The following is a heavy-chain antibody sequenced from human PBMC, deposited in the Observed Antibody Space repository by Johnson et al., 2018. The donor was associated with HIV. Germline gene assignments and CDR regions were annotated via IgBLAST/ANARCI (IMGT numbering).Heavy chain of an antibody. V-gene: IGHV3-30*14. CDR2: VSYDGSSK. CDR1: GFSFSRYA. CDR3: AKDGAFDI. Sequence: QVQLVESGGGVGKPGGYLRLSCAASGFSFSRYAMHWVRQAPGKGLEWVAVVSYDGSSKSYADSVKGRFTVSRDNSKNTLYLQMTRLRPEDTAVYYCAKDGAFDIWGQGTLVTVSS. J-gene: IGHJ3*02.